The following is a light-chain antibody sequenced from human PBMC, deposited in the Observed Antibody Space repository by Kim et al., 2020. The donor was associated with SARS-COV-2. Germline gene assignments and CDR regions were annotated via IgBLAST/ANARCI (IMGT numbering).Light chain of an antibody. CDR3: QHRSNWPLT. J-gene: IGKJ4*01. CDR1: QSISSY. Sequence: EIVLTQSPATLSLSPGERATLSCRASQSISSYLAWYQQKPGQAPRLLIYDAFKRATGIPARFSGSGSGTDFTLTISSLEPEDFAVYYCQHRSNWPLTFVGGTKVDIK. CDR2: DAF. V-gene: IGKV3-11*01.